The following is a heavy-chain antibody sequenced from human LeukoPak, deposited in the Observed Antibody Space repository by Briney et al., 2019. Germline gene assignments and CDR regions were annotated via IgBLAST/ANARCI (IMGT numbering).Heavy chain of an antibody. CDR1: GGSLSSSFYY. CDR3: ARLPFGGLIA. V-gene: IGHV4-39*01. Sequence: SETLSLTCTVSGGSLSSSFYYWGWIRQPPGKGLECIGSIYYSGNTFYNPSLKSRVTISVDTSKNQFSLKLSSVTAADTAVYYCARLPFGGLIAWGRGTLVTVSS. J-gene: IGHJ4*02. CDR2: IYYSGNT. D-gene: IGHD3-16*02.